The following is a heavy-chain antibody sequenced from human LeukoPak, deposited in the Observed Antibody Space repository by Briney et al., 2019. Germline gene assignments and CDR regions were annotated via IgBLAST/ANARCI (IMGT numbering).Heavy chain of an antibody. Sequence: GGSLRLSCAASGFTFSSYAMHWVRQAPGKGLEWVAVIWYDGSNKYYADSVKGRFTISKDNSRNTLDLQMNSLSAEDTAAYYCAKPYSGTFYSFDSWGQGALVTVSS. CDR3: AKPYSGTFYSFDS. J-gene: IGHJ4*02. V-gene: IGHV3-33*06. CDR2: IWYDGSNK. CDR1: GFTFSSYA. D-gene: IGHD1-26*01.